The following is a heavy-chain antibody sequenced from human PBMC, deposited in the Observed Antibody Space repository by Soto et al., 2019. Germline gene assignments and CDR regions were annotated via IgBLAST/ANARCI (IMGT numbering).Heavy chain of an antibody. CDR1: GGSISSSSYY. V-gene: IGHV4-39*01. CDR2: IYYSGST. D-gene: IGHD6-19*01. CDR3: ARLGYSGGSGQGWFDP. J-gene: IGHJ5*02. Sequence: SETLSLTCTVSGGSISSSSYYWGWIRQPPGKGLEWIGSIYYSGSTYYNPSLKSRVTISVDTSKNQFSLKLSSVTAADTAVYYCARLGYSGGSGQGWFDPWGQGTLVTVSS.